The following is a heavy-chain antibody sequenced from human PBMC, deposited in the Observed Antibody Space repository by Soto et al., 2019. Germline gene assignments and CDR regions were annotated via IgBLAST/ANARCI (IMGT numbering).Heavy chain of an antibody. CDR3: ARETIPQMYYYGTDV. J-gene: IGHJ6*02. CDR1: GYTFTNYG. CDR2: ISAYNGKI. Sequence: QVPLVQSGAEVREPGASVKVSCKASGYTFTNYGISWVRQAPGQGLEWIGWISAYNGKIDYAQKVQGRITMTTDTSTSTAFMELSSLRSDDTAVYYCARETIPQMYYYGTDVWGQGTTVIVSS. V-gene: IGHV1-18*01. D-gene: IGHD3-16*01.